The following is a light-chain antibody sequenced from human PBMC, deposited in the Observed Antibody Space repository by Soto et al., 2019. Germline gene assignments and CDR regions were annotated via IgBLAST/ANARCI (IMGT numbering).Light chain of an antibody. CDR1: QTIGSW. CDR3: QQYGSSPPIT. CDR2: DAS. Sequence: DIQLTQSPSTLSASVGDRVTITCRASQTIGSWLAWYQQRPGKAPKLLIYDASTLESGVPSRFSGSGSGTEFTLTISSLQPDDFAVYYCQQYGSSPPITFGGGTKVEIK. J-gene: IGKJ4*01. V-gene: IGKV1-5*01.